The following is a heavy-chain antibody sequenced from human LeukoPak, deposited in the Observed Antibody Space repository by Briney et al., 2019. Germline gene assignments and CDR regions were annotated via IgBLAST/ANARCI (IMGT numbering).Heavy chain of an antibody. V-gene: IGHV3-7*03. Sequence: GGSLRLSCVVSGFTLSSRWMMWVRQAPGEGLEWMTNINRDGSEKNYVDSVKGRFTITRDNVENSLYLQMNSLKVEDSAIYYCATYDSWSGYNIAYWGQGTLVTVSS. CDR2: INRDGSEK. CDR1: GFTLSSRW. J-gene: IGHJ4*02. CDR3: ATYDSWSGYNIAY. D-gene: IGHD3-3*01.